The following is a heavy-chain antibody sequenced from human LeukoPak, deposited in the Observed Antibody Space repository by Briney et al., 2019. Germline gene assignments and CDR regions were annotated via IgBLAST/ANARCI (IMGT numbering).Heavy chain of an antibody. CDR2: IYHSGST. V-gene: IGHV4-61*08. D-gene: IGHD3-22*01. J-gene: IGHJ4*02. CDR3: ARHYYYDSRPHFDY. Sequence: PSETLSLTCTVSGGSISSGGYYWSWIWQPPGKGLEWIGNIYHSGSTNYNPSLKSRVTISVDTSKNQFSLKLSSVTAADTAVYYCARHYYYDSRPHFDYWGQGTLVTVSS. CDR1: GGSISSGGYY.